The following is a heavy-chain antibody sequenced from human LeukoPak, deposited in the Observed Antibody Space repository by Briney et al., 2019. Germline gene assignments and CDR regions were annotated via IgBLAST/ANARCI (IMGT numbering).Heavy chain of an antibody. CDR3: ARSPSPSPDLHSDAFDI. J-gene: IGHJ3*02. CDR1: GFMFSSYW. V-gene: IGHV3-7*01. Sequence: PGGSLRLSCAASGFMFSSYWMNWVRQAPGKGLEWVANIKQGGSEKYYLDSVKGRFTISRDNAKNTLYLQMNSLRAEDTAVYYCARSPSPSPDLHSDAFDIWGQGTMVTVSS. CDR2: IKQGGSEK.